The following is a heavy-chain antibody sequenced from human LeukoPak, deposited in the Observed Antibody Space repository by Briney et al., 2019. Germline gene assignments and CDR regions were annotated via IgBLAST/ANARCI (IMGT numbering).Heavy chain of an antibody. Sequence: PSETLSLTCAVYGGSFSGYYWSWIRQPPGKGLEWIGRIYPSGSTNYNPSLKSRVTMSVDTSKNQFSLKLSSVTAADTAVYYCARDQVAAAGTGGYYYYMDVWGKGTTVTVSS. CDR1: GGSFSGYY. V-gene: IGHV4-4*07. CDR2: IYPSGST. D-gene: IGHD6-13*01. CDR3: ARDQVAAAGTGGYYYYMDV. J-gene: IGHJ6*03.